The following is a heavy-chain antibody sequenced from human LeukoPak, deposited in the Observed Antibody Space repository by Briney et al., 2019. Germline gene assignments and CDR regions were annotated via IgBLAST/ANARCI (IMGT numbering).Heavy chain of an antibody. Sequence: GGSLRLSCAASGFTFSSYGMHWVRQAPGKGLEWVAVIWYGGSNKYYADSVKGRFTISRDNSKNTLYLQMNSLRAEDTAVYYCANFDGSSQAFHLWGQGTMVTASS. J-gene: IGHJ3*01. CDR2: IWYGGSNK. D-gene: IGHD6-13*01. CDR3: ANFDGSSQAFHL. V-gene: IGHV3-30*02. CDR1: GFTFSSYG.